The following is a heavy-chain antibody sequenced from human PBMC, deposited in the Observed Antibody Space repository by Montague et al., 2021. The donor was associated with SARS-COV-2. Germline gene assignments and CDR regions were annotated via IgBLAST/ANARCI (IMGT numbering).Heavy chain of an antibody. Sequence: SETLSLTCAVSGGSISSYYWSWIRQPPGKGLEWIGYIYYSGSTNYNPSLKSRVTISVDTSKNQFSLKLSSVTAADTAVYYCARVKRGDDYCLEVTAHLDYWGQGTLVTVSS. J-gene: IGHJ4*02. CDR2: IYYSGST. CDR1: GGSISSYY. V-gene: IGHV4-59*01. CDR3: ARVKRGDDYCLEVTAHLDY. D-gene: IGHD2-21*01.